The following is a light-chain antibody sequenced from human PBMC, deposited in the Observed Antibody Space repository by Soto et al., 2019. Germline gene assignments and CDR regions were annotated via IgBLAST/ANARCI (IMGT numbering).Light chain of an antibody. J-gene: IGLJ1*01. V-gene: IGLV2-14*01. Sequence: QSVLTQPASVSGSPGQSISISCPGTSSDIGGYTHVSWYQRYAGKAPKLMIYDVSSRPSGVSYRFSGSKSGNTASLTISGLQAEDEADYYCSSYTSVNLYVFGTGTKVTVL. CDR2: DVS. CDR1: SSDIGGYTH. CDR3: SSYTSVNLYV.